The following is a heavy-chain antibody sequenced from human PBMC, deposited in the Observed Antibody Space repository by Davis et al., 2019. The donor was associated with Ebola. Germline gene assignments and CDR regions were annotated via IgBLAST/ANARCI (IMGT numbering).Heavy chain of an antibody. V-gene: IGHV5-51*01. CDR3: ARSIGGFGELLGWFDP. CDR2: IYPGDSDT. Sequence: GESLKISCKGSGYSFTSSWLGWVRQLPGKGLEWMGIIYPGDSDTKYSPSFQGQVTFSADKSISTAYLQWSSLKASDTAMYYCARSIGGFGELLGWFDPWGQGTLVTVSS. CDR1: GYSFTSSW. J-gene: IGHJ5*02. D-gene: IGHD3-10*01.